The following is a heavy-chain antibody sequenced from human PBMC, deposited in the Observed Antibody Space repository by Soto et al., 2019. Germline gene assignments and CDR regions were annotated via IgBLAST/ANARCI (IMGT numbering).Heavy chain of an antibody. CDR3: AAWGGYSSSWYRDY. CDR2: IYYSGST. Sequence: SETLSLTCTVSGGYISSSTYYWGWIRQPPGKGLEWIGSIYYSGSTNYNPSLKTRVTMSVDTSKNQLSLNLSSVTAADTAVFYCAAWGGYSSSWYRDYWGQGTLVTVSS. CDR1: GGYISSSTYY. J-gene: IGHJ4*02. D-gene: IGHD6-13*01. V-gene: IGHV4-39*01.